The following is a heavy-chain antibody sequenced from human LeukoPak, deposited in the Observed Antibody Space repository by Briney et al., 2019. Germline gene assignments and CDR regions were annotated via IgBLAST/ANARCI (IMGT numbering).Heavy chain of an antibody. V-gene: IGHV3-74*01. CDR2: ICPDGTVT. J-gene: IGHJ4*02. Sequence: GGSLKLSCAASGFTFSNYCMHWVRQIPGKGLVWVSRICPDGTVTNYADSVKGRFTISRDNAKNMVFLQMNSLRADDTAVYYCVRDFRSADYWGQGILVTVSS. CDR1: GFTFSNYC. CDR3: VRDFRSADY.